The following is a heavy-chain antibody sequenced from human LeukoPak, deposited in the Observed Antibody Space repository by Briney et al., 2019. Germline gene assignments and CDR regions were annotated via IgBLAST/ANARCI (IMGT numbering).Heavy chain of an antibody. J-gene: IGHJ4*02. CDR1: GGSISSSSCY. V-gene: IGHV4-39*01. CDR3: ASRSSSGYSYGYREDY. CDR2: IYYSGST. D-gene: IGHD5-18*01. Sequence: SETLSLTCTVSGGSISSSSCYWGWIRQPPGKGLEWIGSIYYSGSTYYNPSLKSRVTISVDTSKNQFSLKLSSVTAADTAVYYCASRSSSGYSYGYREDYWGQGTLVTVSS.